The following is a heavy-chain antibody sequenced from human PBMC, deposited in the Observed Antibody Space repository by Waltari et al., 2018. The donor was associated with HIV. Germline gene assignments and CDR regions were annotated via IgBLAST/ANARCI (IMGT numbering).Heavy chain of an antibody. D-gene: IGHD1-26*01. V-gene: IGHV1-24*01. Sequence: QVQLIQSGAEVKKPGASVKVSCKVFGYTLTELSMHWVRRAPGKGLEWMGGFEPEDDETIYAQKFQGRVTMTEDTSTDSAYMELSSLTSEDTAVYYCATGGGTTSIQLYDLDVWGQGTTVTVSS. CDR1: GYTLTELS. CDR2: FEPEDDET. CDR3: ATGGGTTSIQLYDLDV. J-gene: IGHJ6*02.